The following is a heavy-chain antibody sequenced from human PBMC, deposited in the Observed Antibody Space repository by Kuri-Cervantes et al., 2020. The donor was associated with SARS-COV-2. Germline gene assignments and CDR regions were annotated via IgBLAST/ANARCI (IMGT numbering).Heavy chain of an antibody. Sequence: ETLSLTCAASGFTVSSNYMSWVRQAPGKGLEWVSVIYSGGSTYYADSVKGRFTLSRDNAKNMLFLQMNSLKTEDTAVYYCTTTLRGYSYGIDYWGQGTLVTVSS. CDR2: IYSGGST. D-gene: IGHD5-18*01. J-gene: IGHJ4*02. CDR3: TTTLRGYSYGIDY. CDR1: GFTVSSNY. V-gene: IGHV3-53*01.